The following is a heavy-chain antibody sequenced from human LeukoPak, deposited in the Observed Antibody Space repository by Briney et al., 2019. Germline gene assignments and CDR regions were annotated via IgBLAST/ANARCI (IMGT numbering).Heavy chain of an antibody. CDR2: IYTSGST. V-gene: IGHV4-61*02. Sequence: TASETLSLTCTVSGGSISSGSYYWSWIRQPAGKGLEWIGRIYTSGSTNYNPSLKSRVTISVDTSKNQFSLKLSSVTAADTAVYYCAREGVNTMIVVVPLLVYYFDYWGQGTLVTVSS. CDR1: GGSISSGSYY. J-gene: IGHJ4*02. D-gene: IGHD3-22*01. CDR3: AREGVNTMIVVVPLLVYYFDY.